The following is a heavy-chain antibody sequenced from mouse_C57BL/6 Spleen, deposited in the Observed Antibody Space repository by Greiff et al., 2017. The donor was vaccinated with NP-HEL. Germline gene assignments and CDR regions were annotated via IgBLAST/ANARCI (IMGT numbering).Heavy chain of an antibody. V-gene: IGHV1-26*01. Sequence: VQLKQSGPELVKPGASVKISCKASGYTFTDYYMNWVKQSHGKSLEWIGDINPNNGGTSYNQKFKGKATLTVDKSSSTAYMELRSLTSEDSAVYYCARSTITTVVEGYAMDYWGQGTSVTVSS. D-gene: IGHD1-1*01. CDR1: GYTFTDYY. CDR3: ARSTITTVVEGYAMDY. J-gene: IGHJ4*01. CDR2: INPNNGGT.